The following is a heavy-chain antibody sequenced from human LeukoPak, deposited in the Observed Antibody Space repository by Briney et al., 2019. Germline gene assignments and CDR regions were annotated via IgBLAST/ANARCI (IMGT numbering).Heavy chain of an antibody. J-gene: IGHJ4*02. CDR2: IIPILGIA. D-gene: IGHD2-15*01. CDR1: GGTFSSYA. Sequence: SVKVSCKASGGTFSSYAISWVRQAPGQGLEWMGRIIPILGIANYAQKFQGRVTMTRNTSISTAYMELSSLRSEDTAVYYCARGRYCSGGSCYSLPFDYWGQGTLVTVSS. V-gene: IGHV1-69*04. CDR3: ARGRYCSGGSCYSLPFDY.